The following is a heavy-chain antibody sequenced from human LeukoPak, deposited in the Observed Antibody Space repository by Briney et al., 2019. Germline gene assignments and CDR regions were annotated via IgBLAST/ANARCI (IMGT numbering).Heavy chain of an antibody. Sequence: SETLSLTCAVSGGSISSSNWWSWVRQPPGQGLEWIGEIYHSGSTNYNPSLKSRVTISVDKSKNQFSLKLSSVTAADTAVYYCARDGRGRYFDWSLDYWGQGTLVTVSS. CDR2: IYHSGST. J-gene: IGHJ4*02. D-gene: IGHD3-9*01. CDR3: ARDGRGRYFDWSLDY. CDR1: GGSISSSNW. V-gene: IGHV4-4*02.